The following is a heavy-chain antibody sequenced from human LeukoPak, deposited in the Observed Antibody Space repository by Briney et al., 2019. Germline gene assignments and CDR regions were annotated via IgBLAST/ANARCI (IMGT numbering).Heavy chain of an antibody. CDR1: GFNFGSDA. Sequence: GRSLRLSCTASGFNFGSDAMHWVRQAPGKGLEWVAFIWYDGSNDHYADSVKGRFTISRDNSKNTVCLQMNNLRVEDTAVYYCARDPSGSGWSLNNWGQGTLVTVSS. D-gene: IGHD6-19*01. V-gene: IGHV3-33*01. CDR2: IWYDGSND. CDR3: ARDPSGSGWSLNN. J-gene: IGHJ4*02.